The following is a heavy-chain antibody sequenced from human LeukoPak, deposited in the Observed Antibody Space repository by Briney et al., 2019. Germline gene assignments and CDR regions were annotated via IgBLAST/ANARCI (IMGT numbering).Heavy chain of an antibody. D-gene: IGHD5-18*01. J-gene: IGHJ4*02. CDR2: ISGSGGST. CDR1: GFTFSSYA. CDR3: AKDSSGYSYGTIDY. Sequence: PGASLRLSCAASGFTFSSYAMSWVRQAPGKGLEWVSAISGSGGSTYYADSVKGRFTISRDNSKNTLYLQMNSLRAEDTAVYHCAKDSSGYSYGTIDYWGQGTLVTVSS. V-gene: IGHV3-23*01.